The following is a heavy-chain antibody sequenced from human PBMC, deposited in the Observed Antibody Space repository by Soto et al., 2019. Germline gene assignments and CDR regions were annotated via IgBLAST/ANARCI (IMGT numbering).Heavy chain of an antibody. D-gene: IGHD6-13*01. CDR3: ARRSGKFDT. V-gene: IGHV4-39*01. CDR1: GGSISSSSYH. Sequence: TSETLSLTCTVSGGSISSSSYHWGWIRQPPGKGLEWIGTIYYSGSTYYNPSLRSRVTISVDTSKNQFSLKLSSVIAADTAVYFCARRSGKFDTWGQGTLVTVSS. CDR2: IYYSGST. J-gene: IGHJ4*02.